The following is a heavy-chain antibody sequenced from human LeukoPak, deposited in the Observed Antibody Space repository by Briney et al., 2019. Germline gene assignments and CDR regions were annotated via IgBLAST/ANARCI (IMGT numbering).Heavy chain of an antibody. CDR1: GGSISSSSYY. V-gene: IGHV4-39*07. Sequence: SETLSLTCTVSGGSISSSSYYWGWIRQPPGKGLEWIGSIYYSGSTNYNPSLKSRVTISVDKSKNQFSLKLSSVTAADTAVYYCARDWYYGPVSHAFDIWGQGTMVTVSS. CDR3: ARDWYYGPVSHAFDI. D-gene: IGHD3-10*01. CDR2: IYYSGST. J-gene: IGHJ3*02.